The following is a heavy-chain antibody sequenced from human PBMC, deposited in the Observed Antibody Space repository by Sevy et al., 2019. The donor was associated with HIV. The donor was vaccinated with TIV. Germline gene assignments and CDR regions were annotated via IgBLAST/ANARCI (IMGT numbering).Heavy chain of an antibody. Sequence: GESLKVSCKGSGYSFTDYWVAWVRQRPGKGLEWMGIIYPGDSDTRYSPSFQGQVTISADKSINTAYLQWTSLKASDTAMYFCARATAGTAPYYYYYTMSVWGQGTTVTVSS. D-gene: IGHD5-18*01. CDR3: ARATAGTAPYYYYYTMSV. V-gene: IGHV5-51*01. CDR1: GYSFTDYW. CDR2: IYPGDSDT. J-gene: IGHJ6*02.